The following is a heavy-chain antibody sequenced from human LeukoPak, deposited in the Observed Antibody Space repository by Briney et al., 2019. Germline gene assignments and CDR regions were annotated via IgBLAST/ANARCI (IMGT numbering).Heavy chain of an antibody. D-gene: IGHD2-15*01. J-gene: IGHJ4*02. V-gene: IGHV3-13*01. Sequence: GGSLRLSCAASGFTFSSYDMHWVRQATGKGLEWDSAIGTAGDTYYPGSVKGRFTISRENAKNSLYLQMNSLRAGDTAVYYCARAYCSGGSCHFDYWGQGTLVTVSS. CDR2: IGTAGDT. CDR3: ARAYCSGGSCHFDY. CDR1: GFTFSSYD.